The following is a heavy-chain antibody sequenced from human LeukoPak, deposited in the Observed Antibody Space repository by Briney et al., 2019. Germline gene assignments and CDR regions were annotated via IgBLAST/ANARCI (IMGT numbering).Heavy chain of an antibody. CDR3: AKDPGRWLVQYYFDY. V-gene: IGHV3-30-3*01. D-gene: IGHD6-19*01. J-gene: IGHJ4*02. Sequence: GGSLRLSCAASGFTFSSYAMHWVRQAPGKGLEWVAVISYDGSNKYYADSVKGRFTISRDNSKNTLYLQMNSLRAEDTAVYYCAKDPGRWLVQYYFDYWGQGTLVTVSS. CDR2: ISYDGSNK. CDR1: GFTFSSYA.